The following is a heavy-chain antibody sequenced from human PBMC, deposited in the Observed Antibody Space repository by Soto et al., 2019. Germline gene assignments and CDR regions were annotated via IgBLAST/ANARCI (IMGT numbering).Heavy chain of an antibody. V-gene: IGHV3-23*01. CDR3: ARDRVDTAMVQPSDY. CDR2: ISGSGGSA. Sequence: EVQLLESGGGLVQPGGSLRLSCAASGFTFSSYAMSWVRQAPGKGLEWVSVISGSGGSAYYADSVKGRFTISRDNSRNTLYLQMSSLRAEDTAVYYCARDRVDTAMVQPSDYWGQGTLVTVSS. D-gene: IGHD5-18*01. CDR1: GFTFSSYA. J-gene: IGHJ4*02.